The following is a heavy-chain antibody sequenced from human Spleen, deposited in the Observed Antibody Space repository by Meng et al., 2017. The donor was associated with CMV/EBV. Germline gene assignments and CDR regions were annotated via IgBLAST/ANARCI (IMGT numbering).Heavy chain of an antibody. V-gene: IGHV4-34*01. Sequence: GECFSGYSWSWIRQSPGKGLEWIGEINHTESTNYNPSLKSRVTISVDTPKNQFSLKLTSVTAADTAVYYCARANWIAAAGTNFDYWGQGSLVTVSS. J-gene: IGHJ4*02. CDR2: INHTEST. D-gene: IGHD6-13*01. CDR3: ARANWIAAAGTNFDY. CDR1: GECFSGYS.